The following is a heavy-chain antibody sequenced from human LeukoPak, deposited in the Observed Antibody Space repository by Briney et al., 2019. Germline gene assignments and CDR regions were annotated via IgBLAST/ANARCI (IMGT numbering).Heavy chain of an antibody. D-gene: IGHD5-12*01. V-gene: IGHV4-4*07. CDR1: GGSISSYY. CDR2: IYASGST. CDR3: VRDNVDALDY. J-gene: IGHJ4*02. Sequence: PSETLSLTCTVSGGSISSYYWSWIRQPAGKGLEWIGRIYASGSTNYNPSLKSRVTMSVDTSKNQFSLKLSSVTAADTAVYYCVRDNVDALDYWGQRTLVSVSS.